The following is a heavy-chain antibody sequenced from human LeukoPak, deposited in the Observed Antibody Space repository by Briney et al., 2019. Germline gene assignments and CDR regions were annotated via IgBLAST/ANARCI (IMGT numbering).Heavy chain of an antibody. J-gene: IGHJ4*02. CDR2: IWYDGSNK. CDR1: GFTFSSYG. CDR3: AKDWARYGGRTGLHDY. V-gene: IGHV3-33*06. D-gene: IGHD5-24*01. Sequence: GRSLRLSCAASGFTFSSYGMHWVRQAPGKGLEWVAVIWYDGSNKYYADSVKGRFTISRDNSKNTLYLQMNSLRAEDTAVYYCAKDWARYGGRTGLHDYWGQGTLVTVSS.